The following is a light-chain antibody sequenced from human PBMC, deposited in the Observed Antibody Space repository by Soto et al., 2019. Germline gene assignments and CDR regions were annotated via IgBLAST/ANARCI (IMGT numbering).Light chain of an antibody. V-gene: IGLV1-40*01. Sequence: QSVLTQPTSVSGAPGQRVTISCSGSSSNIGAPFDVHWYQQVPGSAPKIVIYGNDNRPSGVPGRFSGSKSGTSASLAITGLQAEDEADYFCQSYDNSLSAWVFGGGTKLTVL. CDR1: SSNIGAPFD. J-gene: IGLJ3*02. CDR3: QSYDNSLSAWV. CDR2: GND.